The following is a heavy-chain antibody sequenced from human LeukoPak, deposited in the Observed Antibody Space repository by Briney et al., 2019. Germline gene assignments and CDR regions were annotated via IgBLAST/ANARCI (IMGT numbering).Heavy chain of an antibody. Sequence: GGSLRLSCAASGFTFSSYSMNWVRQAPGKGLEWVSSISSSSSYIYYADSVKGRFTISRGNAKNSLYLQMNSLRAEGTAVYYCAREPYYDFWSGYYDIDYWGQGTLVTVSS. CDR1: GFTFSSYS. V-gene: IGHV3-21*01. CDR2: ISSSSSYI. CDR3: AREPYYDFWSGYYDIDY. J-gene: IGHJ4*02. D-gene: IGHD3-3*01.